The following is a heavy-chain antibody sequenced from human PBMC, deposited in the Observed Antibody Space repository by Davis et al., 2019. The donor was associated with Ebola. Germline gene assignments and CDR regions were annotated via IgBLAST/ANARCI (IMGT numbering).Heavy chain of an antibody. D-gene: IGHD2-2*01. CDR2: VEHHGRT. Sequence: PSETLSLTCTVSGGSISPYYWSWVRQTPGKGLDWIGYVEHHGRTEYIPSFNSRVTISVDTSKNQFSLKLSSVTAADTAVYYCARGYCSSASCSFYYFDDWGQGTLVTVSS. CDR1: GGSISPYY. CDR3: ARGYCSSASCSFYYFDD. J-gene: IGHJ4*02. V-gene: IGHV4-59*12.